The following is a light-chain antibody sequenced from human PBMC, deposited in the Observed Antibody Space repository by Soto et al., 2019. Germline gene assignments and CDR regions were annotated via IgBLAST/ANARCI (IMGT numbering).Light chain of an antibody. CDR1: QSVSSSY. J-gene: IGKJ1*01. CDR3: QQYQT. CDR2: GAS. Sequence: EIVLTQSPGTLSLAPGERATLSCRASQSVSSSYLAWYQQKPGQAPRLLIYGASSRATGIPDRFSGSGSGTEFTLTISSLQPDDFATYYCQQYQTFGQGTKVDIK. V-gene: IGKV3-20*01.